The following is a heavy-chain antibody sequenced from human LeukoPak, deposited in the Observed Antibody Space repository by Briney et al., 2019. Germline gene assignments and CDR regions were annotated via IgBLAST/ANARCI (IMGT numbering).Heavy chain of an antibody. V-gene: IGHV3-48*04. Sequence: GGSLRLSCAASGFTFSSYSMNWVRQAPGKGLEWVSYISSSSSTMYYADSVKGRFTISRDNAKNSLYLQMNSLRAEDTAVYYCAGGTDYSIAAAEMDYWGQGTLVTVSS. D-gene: IGHD6-13*01. CDR1: GFTFSSYS. CDR2: ISSSSSTM. CDR3: AGGTDYSIAAAEMDY. J-gene: IGHJ4*02.